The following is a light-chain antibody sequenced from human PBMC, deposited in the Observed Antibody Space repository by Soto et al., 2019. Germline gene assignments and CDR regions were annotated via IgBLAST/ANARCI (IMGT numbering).Light chain of an antibody. J-gene: IGKJ4*01. V-gene: IGKV3-11*01. CDR1: QSVSSY. CDR3: QQRSNWLLT. CDR2: DAS. Sequence: ESVLTQSPATLSLSPGERATLSCRASQSVSSYLAWYQQKPGQAPRLLIYDASNRATGIPARFSGSGSGTDFPLAISSLEPEDFAVYYCQQRSNWLLTFGGGTKVEIK.